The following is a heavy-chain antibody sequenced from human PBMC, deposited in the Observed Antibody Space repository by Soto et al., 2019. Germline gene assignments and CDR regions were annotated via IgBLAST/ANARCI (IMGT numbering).Heavy chain of an antibody. V-gene: IGHV6-1*01. J-gene: IGHJ6*02. D-gene: IGHD6-6*01. CDR2: TYYRSKWYN. Sequence: SQTLALTCAISGDSGSSNSAAWNWIRQSPSRGLEWLGRTYYRSKWYNDYAVSVKSRITINPDTSKNQFSLQLNSVTPEDTAVYYCARDPYSSSFWLYYYYGMDVWGQGTTVTVSS. CDR3: ARDPYSSSFWLYYYYGMDV. CDR1: GDSGSSNSAA.